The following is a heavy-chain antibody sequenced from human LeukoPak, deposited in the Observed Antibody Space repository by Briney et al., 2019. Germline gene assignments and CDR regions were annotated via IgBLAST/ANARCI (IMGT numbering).Heavy chain of an antibody. CDR2: IYPSAFYI. CDR1: GGYF. J-gene: IGHJ3*02. D-gene: IGHD3-22*01. Sequence: GGALQISFQGSGGYFICWVRQMPGTGLEWMGIIYPSAFYIRYNPSFQGQVSISADVSISTAYLQWSSLKASDTAMYYCARCSTCARSSGYYDAFDIWGQGTMVTVSS. V-gene: IGHV5-51*01. CDR3: ARCSTCARSSGYYDAFDI.